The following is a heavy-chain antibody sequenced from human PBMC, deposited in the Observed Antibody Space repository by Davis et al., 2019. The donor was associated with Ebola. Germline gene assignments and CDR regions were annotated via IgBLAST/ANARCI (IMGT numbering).Heavy chain of an antibody. CDR2: SRNKENRYST. CDR3: VTENWYRFES. CDR1: GFPFSVSF. Sequence: GESLKISCAASGFPFSVSFMDWVRLTPGQGLDWVGLSRNKENRYSTEYASSVKGRFTISRDDSKNLLYLEMNGLRTEDTAVYYCVTENWYRFESWGQGTLVTVSS. V-gene: IGHV3-72*01. D-gene: IGHD1/OR15-1a*01. J-gene: IGHJ4*02.